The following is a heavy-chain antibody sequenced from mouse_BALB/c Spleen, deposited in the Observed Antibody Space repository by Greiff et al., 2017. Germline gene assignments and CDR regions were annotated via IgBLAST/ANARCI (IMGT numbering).Heavy chain of an antibody. Sequence: EVQVVESGPELVKPGASVKMSCKASGYTFTSYVMHWVKQKPGQGLEWIGYINPYNDGTKYNEKFKGKATLTSDKSSSTAYMELSSLTSEDSAVYYCASPYYDYAWFAYWGQGTLVTVSA. CDR2: INPYNDGT. J-gene: IGHJ3*01. V-gene: IGHV1-14*01. D-gene: IGHD2-4*01. CDR1: GYTFTSYV. CDR3: ASPYYDYAWFAY.